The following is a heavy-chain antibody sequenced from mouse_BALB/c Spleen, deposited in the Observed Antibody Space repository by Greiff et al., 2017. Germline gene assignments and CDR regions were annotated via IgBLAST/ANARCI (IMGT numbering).Heavy chain of an antibody. D-gene: IGHD4-1*02. J-gene: IGHJ4*01. CDR3: AREGQLVYYYAMDY. V-gene: IGHV7-3*02. CDR2: IRNKANGYTT. Sequence: EVHLVESGGGLVQPGGSLRLSCATSGFTFTDYYMSWVRQPPGKALEWLGFIRNKANGYTTEYSASVKGRFTISRDNSQSILYLQMNTLRAEDSATYYCAREGQLVYYYAMDYWGQGTSVTVSS. CDR1: GFTFTDYY.